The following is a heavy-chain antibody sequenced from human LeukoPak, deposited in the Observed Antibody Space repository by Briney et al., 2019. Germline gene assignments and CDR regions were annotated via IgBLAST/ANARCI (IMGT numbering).Heavy chain of an antibody. CDR1: GGTFSSYA. Sequence: SVKVSCKASGGTFSSYAINWVRQAPGQGLEWMGGIIPIFGTANYAQKFQGRVTITTDESTSTAYMELSSLRSEDTAVYYCARGGTKYYDFWSGYYAWGQGTLVTVSS. D-gene: IGHD3-3*01. J-gene: IGHJ5*02. CDR2: IIPIFGTA. V-gene: IGHV1-69*05. CDR3: ARGGTKYYDFWSGYYA.